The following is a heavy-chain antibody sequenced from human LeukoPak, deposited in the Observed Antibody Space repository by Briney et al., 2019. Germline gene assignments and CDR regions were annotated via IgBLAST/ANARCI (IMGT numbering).Heavy chain of an antibody. V-gene: IGHV4-59*01. Sequence: SETLSLTCTVSGGSISSYYWSWIRQPPGKGLEWIGYIYTSGSTNYNPSLKSRATISVDTSKNQFSLKLSSVTAADTAVYYCARDSGSYSGAYYYGMDVWGQGTTVTVSS. CDR2: IYTSGST. CDR1: GGSISSYY. CDR3: ARDSGSYSGAYYYGMDV. D-gene: IGHD1-26*01. J-gene: IGHJ6*02.